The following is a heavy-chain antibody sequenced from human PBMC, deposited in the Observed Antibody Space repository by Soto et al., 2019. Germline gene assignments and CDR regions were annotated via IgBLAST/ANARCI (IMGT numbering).Heavy chain of an antibody. D-gene: IGHD5-12*01. CDR1: GGSFSGYY. CDR3: ASSALVATIRYFDY. J-gene: IGHJ4*02. V-gene: IGHV4-34*01. Sequence: SETLSLTCAVYGGSFSGYYWSWIRQPPGKGLEWIGEINHSGSTNYNPSLKSRVTISVDTSKNQFSLKLSSVTAADTAVYYCASSALVATIRYFDYWGQGPLVT. CDR2: INHSGST.